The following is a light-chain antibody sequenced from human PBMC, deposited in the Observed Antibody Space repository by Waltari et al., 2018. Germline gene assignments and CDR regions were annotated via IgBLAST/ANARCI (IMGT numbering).Light chain of an antibody. Sequence: QSALTQPASVSGSPGQSITISCTGTSRDVGGYNYLSWYQQHPGKAPNVVIFDVSYRPSGVANRCSASKSGNTASLTISGLQAEDEADYYCTSYTSSHGLVFGTGTKVTVL. J-gene: IGLJ1*01. CDR2: DVS. V-gene: IGLV2-14*03. CDR1: SRDVGGYNY. CDR3: TSYTSSHGLV.